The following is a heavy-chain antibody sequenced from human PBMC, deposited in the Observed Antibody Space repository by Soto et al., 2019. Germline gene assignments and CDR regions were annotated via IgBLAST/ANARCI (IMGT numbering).Heavy chain of an antibody. Sequence: EVQLVESGGGLVQPGRSLRLSCAASGFTFENYAMHWVRQAPGKGLEWVSGISWHSGNLGYADSVRGRFTISGDNAKNSLYLQMNSLRPEDTGLYYCAKDKVYSNYEHYFDYWGQGTLVTVSS. D-gene: IGHD4-4*01. CDR2: ISWHSGNL. CDR3: AKDKVYSNYEHYFDY. CDR1: GFTFENYA. J-gene: IGHJ4*02. V-gene: IGHV3-9*01.